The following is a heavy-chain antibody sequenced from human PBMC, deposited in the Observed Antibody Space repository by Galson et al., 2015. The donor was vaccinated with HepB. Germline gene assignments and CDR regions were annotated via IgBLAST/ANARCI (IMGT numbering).Heavy chain of an antibody. CDR1: GYTFTSYG. Sequence: SVKVSCKASGYTFTSYGINWVRQATGQGLEWMGWMNPNSGNTGYAQKFQGRVTMTRNTSISTAYMELSSLRSEDTAVYYCARGRIQLWLGIVYWGQGTLVTVSS. CDR3: ARGRIQLWLGIVY. J-gene: IGHJ4*02. V-gene: IGHV1-8*02. D-gene: IGHD5-18*01. CDR2: MNPNSGNT.